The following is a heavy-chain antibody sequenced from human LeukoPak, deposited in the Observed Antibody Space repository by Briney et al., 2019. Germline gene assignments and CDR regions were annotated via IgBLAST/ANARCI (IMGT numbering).Heavy chain of an antibody. J-gene: IGHJ4*02. CDR3: AKESGKFDY. Sequence: AGGSPRLSCVVSGLNFADYAMHWVRQPPGKGLEWVSLISADGGTTFSADSVKGRFTIARDNSKNSLYLQMNSLRSEDTAMYFCAKESGKFDYWGQGTLVAVST. CDR2: ISADGGTT. CDR1: GLNFADYA. V-gene: IGHV3-43*02.